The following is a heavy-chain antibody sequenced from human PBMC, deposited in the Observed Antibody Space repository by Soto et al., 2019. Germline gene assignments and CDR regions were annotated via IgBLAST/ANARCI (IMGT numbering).Heavy chain of an antibody. Sequence: QVQLQESGPGLVRPSQTLSLTCTVSGGSISSGGYYWSWIRQHPGKGLEWIGEIKHSGSTNYNPSLKSRVSISVDTSKNQFSLKLSSVTAADTAVYYCARGRNTIFGVVTRAHSSYGMDVWGQGTTVTVSS. CDR2: IKHSGST. CDR3: ARGRNTIFGVVTRAHSSYGMDV. D-gene: IGHD3-3*01. CDR1: GGSISSGGYY. J-gene: IGHJ6*02. V-gene: IGHV4-31*03.